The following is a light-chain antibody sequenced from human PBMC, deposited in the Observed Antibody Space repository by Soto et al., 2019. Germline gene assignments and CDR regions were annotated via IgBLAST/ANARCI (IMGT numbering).Light chain of an antibody. CDR2: DAS. Sequence: EIVLTQSPATLSLSPGERATLSCRTSQSVGTYLAWYQHNPGQAPRLLIYDASNRATGIPARFSGSGSGTDFTLTISSPEPEDFAVYYCQQRYNWPNTFGQGTKLEIK. CDR3: QQRYNWPNT. J-gene: IGKJ2*01. CDR1: QSVGTY. V-gene: IGKV3-11*01.